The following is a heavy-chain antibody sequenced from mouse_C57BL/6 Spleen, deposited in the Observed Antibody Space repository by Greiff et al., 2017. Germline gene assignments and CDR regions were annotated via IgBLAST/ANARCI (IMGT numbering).Heavy chain of an antibody. D-gene: IGHD2-3*01. Sequence: DVKLVESEGGLVQPGSSMKLSCTASGFTFSDYYMAWVRQVPEKGLEWVANINYDGSSTYYLDSLKSRFIISRDNAKNILYLQMCSLKSEDTATYYCARVYDGYYFDYWGQGTTLTVSS. V-gene: IGHV5-16*01. J-gene: IGHJ2*01. CDR2: INYDGSST. CDR1: GFTFSDYY. CDR3: ARVYDGYYFDY.